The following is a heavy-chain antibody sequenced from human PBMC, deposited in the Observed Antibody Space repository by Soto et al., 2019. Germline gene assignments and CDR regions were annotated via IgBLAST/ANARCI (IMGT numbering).Heavy chain of an antibody. CDR1: GYTFTSYD. CDR2: MNANSGNT. V-gene: IGHV1-18*01. D-gene: IGHD4-4*01. CDR3: ARDGVVTTVGGWFDP. Sequence: ASVKVSCKASGYTFTSYDINWVRQATGQGLEWMGWMNANSGNTNYAQKLQGRVTMTRDTSTSTAYMELRSLRSDDTAVYYCARDGVVTTVGGWFDPWGQGTLVTASS. J-gene: IGHJ5*02.